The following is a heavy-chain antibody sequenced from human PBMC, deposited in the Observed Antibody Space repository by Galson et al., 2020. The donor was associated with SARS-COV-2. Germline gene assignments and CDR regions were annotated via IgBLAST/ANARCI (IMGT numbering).Heavy chain of an antibody. CDR1: GYSFTSYW. V-gene: IGHV5-10-1*01. CDR3: ATALKSIAVAGSWFDP. Sequence: GESLKISCTGSGYSFTSYWLSWVRQMPGKGLEWMGRIDPSDSYTNYSPSFQGHVTISADKSISTAYLQWSGLKASGTAMYYCATALKSIAVAGSWFDPWGQGTLVTVSS. CDR2: IDPSDSYT. D-gene: IGHD6-19*01. J-gene: IGHJ5*02.